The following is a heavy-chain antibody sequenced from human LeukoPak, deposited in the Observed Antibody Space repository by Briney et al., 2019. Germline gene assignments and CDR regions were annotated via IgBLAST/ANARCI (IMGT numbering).Heavy chain of an antibody. Sequence: SVTVSCKASGGTFSSYTISWVRQAPGQGLEWMGRIIPILGIANYAQKFQGRVTITADKSTSTAYMELSSLRSEDTAVYYCARERFSRWFDPWGQGTLVTVSS. CDR1: GGTFSSYT. V-gene: IGHV1-69*04. CDR3: ARERFSRWFDP. J-gene: IGHJ5*02. D-gene: IGHD3-10*01. CDR2: IIPILGIA.